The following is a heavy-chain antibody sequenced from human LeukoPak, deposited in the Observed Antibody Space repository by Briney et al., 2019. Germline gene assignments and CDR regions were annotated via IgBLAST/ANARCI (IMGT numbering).Heavy chain of an antibody. V-gene: IGHV3-23*01. CDR3: AKAGDSSSSPLFLD. D-gene: IGHD6-6*01. J-gene: IGHJ4*02. CDR2: LSGSGDNT. CDR1: GFNFTSYG. Sequence: PGRSLTLSCVASGFNFTSYGIHWVRQAPGKGLEWVSALSGSGDNTYYADSVKGRFTISRDNSRNTLYLQMNSLRAEDTAVYYCAKAGDSSSSPLFLDWGQGTLVTVSS.